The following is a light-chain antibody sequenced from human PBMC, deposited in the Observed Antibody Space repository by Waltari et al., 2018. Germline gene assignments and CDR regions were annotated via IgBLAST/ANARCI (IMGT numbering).Light chain of an antibody. J-gene: IGKJ4*01. Sequence: DVVMTQSPLSLPVTLGQPASISCRSSQSPVHGDGKTYLNWFHQRPGQSPRRLIYKVSNRDSGVPDRCSGSGSGTNFTLKISRVEAEDVGVYYCMQGAHRPPTFGGGTKVEIK. V-gene: IGKV2-30*02. CDR2: KVS. CDR1: QSPVHGDGKTY. CDR3: MQGAHRPPT.